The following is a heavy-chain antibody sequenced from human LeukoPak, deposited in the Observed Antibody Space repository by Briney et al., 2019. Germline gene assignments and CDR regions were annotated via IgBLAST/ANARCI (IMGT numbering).Heavy chain of an antibody. CDR1: GFTFSSYG. Sequence: GGSLRLSCAASGFTFSSYGMHWVRQAPGKGLEWVAVISYDGSNKYYADSVKGRFTISRDNSKNTLYLQMNSLRAEDTAVYYCAKLINNGYSSPWGQGTLVTVSS. D-gene: IGHD6-13*01. CDR3: AKLINNGYSSP. J-gene: IGHJ5*02. CDR2: ISYDGSNK. V-gene: IGHV3-30*18.